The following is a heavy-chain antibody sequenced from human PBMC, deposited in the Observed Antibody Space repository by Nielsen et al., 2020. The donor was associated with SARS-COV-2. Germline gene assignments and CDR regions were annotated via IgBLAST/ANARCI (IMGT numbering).Heavy chain of an antibody. Sequence: KVSCKGSGYSFNSYWINWVRQMPGKGLEWMGRIDPSDSYTNYSPSFQGHVTISADKSISTAYLQWSSLKASDTAMYYCARQSGGVNWYFDLWGRGTLVTVSS. CDR3: ARQSGGVNWYFDL. J-gene: IGHJ2*01. D-gene: IGHD2-8*02. CDR2: IDPSDSYT. CDR1: GYSFNSYW. V-gene: IGHV5-10-1*01.